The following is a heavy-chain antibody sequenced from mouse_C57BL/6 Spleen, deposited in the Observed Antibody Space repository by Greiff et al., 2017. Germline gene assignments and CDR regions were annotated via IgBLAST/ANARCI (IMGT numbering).Heavy chain of an antibody. CDR1: GFTFSSYA. CDR2: ISDGGSYT. D-gene: IGHD2-2*01. V-gene: IGHV5-4*01. CDR3: ARAGGDYGYDVDY. J-gene: IGHJ2*01. Sequence: VQLKESGGGLVKPGGSLKLSCAASGFTFSSYAMSWVRQTPEKRLEWVATISDGGSYTYYPDNVKGRFTISRDNAKNNRYLQMSHLKSEDTAMYYCARAGGDYGYDVDYWGQGTTLTVSS.